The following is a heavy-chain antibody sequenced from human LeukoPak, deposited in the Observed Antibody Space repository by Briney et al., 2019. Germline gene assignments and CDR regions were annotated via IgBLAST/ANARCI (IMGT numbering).Heavy chain of an antibody. J-gene: IGHJ5*02. CDR1: GGSISSYY. V-gene: IGHV4-59*01. D-gene: IGHD3-16*01. CDR3: ARIYVWEGGWFDP. Sequence: SETLSLTCTVSGGSISSYYWSRIRQPPGKGLEWIGYIYYSGSTNYNPSLKSRVTISVDTSKNQFSLKLSSVTAADTAVYYCARIYVWEGGWFDPWGQGTLVTVSS. CDR2: IYYSGST.